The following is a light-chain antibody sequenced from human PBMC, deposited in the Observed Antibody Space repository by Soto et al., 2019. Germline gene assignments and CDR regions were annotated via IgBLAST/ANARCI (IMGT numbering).Light chain of an antibody. V-gene: IGLV1-40*01. Sequence: QLVLTQPPSLSGAPGQRVTISCTGSMSNIGAGYDVHWYQHLPGTAPKVLIFDNSNRPSGVPDRFSGSKSGTSASLAITGLQAEDEAVYYCHSYVVSLRGPAFGGGTKVPVL. CDR2: DNS. CDR1: MSNIGAGYD. J-gene: IGLJ2*01. CDR3: HSYVVSLRGPA.